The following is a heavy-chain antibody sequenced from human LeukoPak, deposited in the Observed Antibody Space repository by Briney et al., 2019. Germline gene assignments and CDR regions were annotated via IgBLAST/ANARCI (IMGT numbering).Heavy chain of an antibody. D-gene: IGHD6-6*01. CDR2: ISYDGSNK. CDR3: ARDGLQLVGYYGMDV. CDR1: GFTFSSYA. V-gene: IGHV3-30*09. J-gene: IGHJ6*02. Sequence: GGSLRLSCAASGFTFSSYAMHWVRQAPGKGLEWVAVISYDGSNKYYADSVKGRFAISRDNSKNTLYLQMNSLRAEDTAVYYCARDGLQLVGYYGMDVWGQGTTVTVSS.